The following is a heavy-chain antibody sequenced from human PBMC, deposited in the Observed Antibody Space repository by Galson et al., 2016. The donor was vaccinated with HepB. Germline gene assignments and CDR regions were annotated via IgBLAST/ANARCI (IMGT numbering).Heavy chain of an antibody. V-gene: IGHV4-39*02. CDR2: IANSGST. CDR1: GDSINIARYF. Sequence: ETLSLTCSVSGDSINIARYFWGWIRQSPTRGLEWIGTIANSGSTYYNPSLRSRVSISVDTSRNQFSLKLNSVTAADTALYYCVRDEHNISWYKYWGQGTLVTVSA. D-gene: IGHD6-13*01. CDR3: VRDEHNISWYKY. J-gene: IGHJ4*02.